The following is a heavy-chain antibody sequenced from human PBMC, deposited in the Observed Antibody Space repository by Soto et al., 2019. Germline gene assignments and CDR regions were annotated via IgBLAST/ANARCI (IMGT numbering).Heavy chain of an antibody. D-gene: IGHD3-10*01. CDR2: INHSGST. J-gene: IGHJ6*02. CDR3: ARGWGRYYYGSGSPTYYYYGMDV. Sequence: PSETLSLTCTVSGGSISNYYWSWIRQPPGKGLEWIGEINHSGSTNYNPSLKSRVTISVDTSKNQFSLKLSSVTAADTAVYYCARGWGRYYYGSGSPTYYYYGMDVWGQGTTVTVSS. V-gene: IGHV4-34*01. CDR1: GGSISNYY.